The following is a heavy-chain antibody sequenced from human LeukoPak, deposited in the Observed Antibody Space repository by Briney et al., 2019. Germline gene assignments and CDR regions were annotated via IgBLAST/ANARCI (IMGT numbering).Heavy chain of an antibody. J-gene: IGHJ4*02. CDR3: ATDLLTGNGDDY. CDR1: GYTFTDYF. CDR2: MNPKSGGT. Sequence: ASVKVSCKASGYTFTDYFVHWVRQAPGQGLEWMGWMNPKSGGTNYAQKFQGRVTMTRDTSISTAYMELSRLRSDDTAVYYCATDLLTGNGDDYWGQGTLVTVSS. V-gene: IGHV1-2*02. D-gene: IGHD1-14*01.